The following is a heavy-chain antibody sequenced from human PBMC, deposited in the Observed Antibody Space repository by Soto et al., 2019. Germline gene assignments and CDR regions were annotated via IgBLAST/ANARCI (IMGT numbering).Heavy chain of an antibody. J-gene: IGHJ6*02. D-gene: IGHD5-18*01. V-gene: IGHV1-46*01. CDR3: ARITSRGYSYGPNNYGMDV. CDR1: GYTFTSYY. Sequence: GASVKVSCKASGYTFTSYYMHWVRQAPGQGLEWMGIINPSGGSTSYAQKFQGRVTMTRDTSTSTVYMELSSLRSEDTAVYYCARITSRGYSYGPNNYGMDVWGQGTTVTVSS. CDR2: INPSGGST.